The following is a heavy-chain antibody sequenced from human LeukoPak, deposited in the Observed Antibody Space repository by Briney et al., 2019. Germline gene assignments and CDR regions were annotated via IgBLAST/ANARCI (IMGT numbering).Heavy chain of an antibody. CDR3: ARGRRDVLRFLEWRRPPYVMDV. J-gene: IGHJ6*02. Sequence: ASVKVSCKASGYTFTRYDINWVRQATGQGLEWMGWMNPNSGNTGYAQKFQGRVTMTRNTSIGTAYMELSSLRSEDTAVYYCARGRRDVLRFLEWRRPPYVMDVWGQGTTVTVS. V-gene: IGHV1-8*01. CDR1: GYTFTRYD. D-gene: IGHD3-3*01. CDR2: MNPNSGNT.